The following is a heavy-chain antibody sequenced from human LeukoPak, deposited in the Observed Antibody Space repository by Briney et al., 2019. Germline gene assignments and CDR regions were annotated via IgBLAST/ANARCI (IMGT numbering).Heavy chain of an antibody. CDR3: ARNNKKYSYGVDY. D-gene: IGHD5-18*01. V-gene: IGHV1-8*01. CDR1: GYTYTSYD. J-gene: IGHJ4*02. Sequence: ASVRVSCKASGYTYTSYDINWVRQATGQGLEWMGWMNPNSGNTGYAQKFQGRVTMTRNTSISTAYMELSSLRSEDTAVYYCARNNKKYSYGVDYWGQGTLVTVSS. CDR2: MNPNSGNT.